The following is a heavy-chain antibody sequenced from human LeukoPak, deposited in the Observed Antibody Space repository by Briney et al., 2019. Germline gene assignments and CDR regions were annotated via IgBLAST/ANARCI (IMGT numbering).Heavy chain of an antibody. Sequence: PSETLSLTCTVSGGSISSYYWSWIRQPPGKGLEWIGEINHSGSTNYNPSLKSRVTISVDTSKNQFFLKLNSVTAADTAVYYCARGVYNWNIDVFDFWGQGTMVTVSS. CDR2: INHSGST. CDR1: GGSISSYY. J-gene: IGHJ3*01. V-gene: IGHV4-34*01. CDR3: ARGVYNWNIDVFDF. D-gene: IGHD1/OR15-1a*01.